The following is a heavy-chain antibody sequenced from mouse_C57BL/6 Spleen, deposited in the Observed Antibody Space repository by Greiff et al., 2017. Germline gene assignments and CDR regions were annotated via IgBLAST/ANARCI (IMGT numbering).Heavy chain of an antibody. CDR2: IDPNSGGT. D-gene: IGHD2-3*01. V-gene: IGHV1-72*01. J-gene: IGHJ4*01. CDR3: ARSRDGYYDAMDY. CDR1: GYTFTSYW. Sequence: QVQLQQPGAELVKPGASVKLSCKASGYTFTSYWMHWVKQRPGRGLEWIGGIDPNSGGTKYNEKFKSKATLTVDKPSSTAYMQLSSLTSEDSAVYYCARSRDGYYDAMDYWGQGTSVTVSS.